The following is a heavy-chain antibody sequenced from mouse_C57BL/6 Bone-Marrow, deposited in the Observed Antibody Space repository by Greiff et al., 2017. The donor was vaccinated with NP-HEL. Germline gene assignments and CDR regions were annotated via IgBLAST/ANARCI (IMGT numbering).Heavy chain of an antibody. D-gene: IGHD2-4*01. CDR3: ARDEGYDYAWFAY. CDR1: GFTFSSYA. CDR2: ISDGGSYT. J-gene: IGHJ3*01. Sequence: EVKVEESGGGLVKPGGSLKLSCAASGFTFSSYAMSWVRQTPEKRLEWVATISDGGSYTYYPDNVKGRFTISRDNAKNNLYLQMSHLKSEDTAMYYCARDEGYDYAWFAYWGQGTLVTVSA. V-gene: IGHV5-4*01.